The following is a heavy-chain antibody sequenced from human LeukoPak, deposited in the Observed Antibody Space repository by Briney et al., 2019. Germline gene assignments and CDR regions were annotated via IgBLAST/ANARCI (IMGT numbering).Heavy chain of an antibody. D-gene: IGHD2-2*01. J-gene: IGHJ4*02. CDR2: IYYSGST. V-gene: IGHV4-59*01. CDR3: AREYCSSTSCYLNYFDY. CDR1: GGSISSYY. Sequence: PSETLSLTCTVSGGSISSYYWSWIRQPPGKGLEWIGYIYYSGSTNYNPSLKSRVTISVDTSKNQFSLKLSSVTAADTAVYYCAREYCSSTSCYLNYFDYWGQGTLVTVSS.